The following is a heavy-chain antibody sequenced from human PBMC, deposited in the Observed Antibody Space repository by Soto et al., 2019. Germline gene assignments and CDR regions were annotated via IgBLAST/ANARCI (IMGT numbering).Heavy chain of an antibody. J-gene: IGHJ5*02. CDR3: AKGGRCRGILDP. CDR2: ISSSSSTI. Sequence: GGSLRLSCSASGFTFSSYSMNWVRQAPGKGLEWVSYISSSSSTIYYADSVKGRFTISRDNAKNSLYLQMNSLRAEDTAFYYCAKGGRCRGILDPWGRGTLVSAS. V-gene: IGHV3-48*01. CDR1: GFTFSSYS.